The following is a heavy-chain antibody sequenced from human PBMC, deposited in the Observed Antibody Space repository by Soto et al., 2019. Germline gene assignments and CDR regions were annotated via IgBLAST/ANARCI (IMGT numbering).Heavy chain of an antibody. CDR2: TYYRSKWYN. J-gene: IGHJ6*02. V-gene: IGHV6-1*01. CDR3: ARVNWNLGYYGMDV. D-gene: IGHD1-7*01. CDR1: GDSVSSNSAA. Sequence: SQTLSLTCAISGDSVSSNSAAWNWIRQSPSRGLGWLGRTYYRSKWYNDYAVSVKSRITINPATSKNQFSLQLNSVTPEDTAVYYCARVNWNLGYYGMDVWGQGTTVTVSS.